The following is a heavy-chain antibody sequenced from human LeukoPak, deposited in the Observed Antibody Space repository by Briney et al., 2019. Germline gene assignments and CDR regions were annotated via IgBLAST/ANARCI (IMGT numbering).Heavy chain of an antibody. CDR3: ARSSVGIAAAGHGPKEYNWFDP. CDR2: IYPGDSDT. Sequence: GESLKISCKGSGYSFTSYWIGWVRQMPGKGLEWMGIIYPGDSDTRYSPSFQGQVTISADKSISTAYLQWGSLKASDTAMYYCARSSVGIAAAGHGPKEYNWFDPWGQGTLVTVSS. V-gene: IGHV5-51*01. CDR1: GYSFTSYW. J-gene: IGHJ5*02. D-gene: IGHD6-13*01.